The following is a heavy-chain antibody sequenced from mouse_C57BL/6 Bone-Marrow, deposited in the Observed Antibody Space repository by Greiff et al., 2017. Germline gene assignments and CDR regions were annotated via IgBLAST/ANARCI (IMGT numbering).Heavy chain of an antibody. CDR2: IYPRDGST. J-gene: IGHJ1*03. CDR1: GYTFTSYD. D-gene: IGHD1-1*01. V-gene: IGHV1-85*01. Sequence: QVQLQQSGPELVKPGASVKLSCKASGYTFTSYDINWVKQRPGQGLEWIGWIYPRDGSTKYNEKFKGKATLTVDTSSSTAYMELPSLTSEDSAVYVCARLEFASSSGDWYFDVGGTGTTVTVSS. CDR3: ARLEFASSSGDWYFDV.